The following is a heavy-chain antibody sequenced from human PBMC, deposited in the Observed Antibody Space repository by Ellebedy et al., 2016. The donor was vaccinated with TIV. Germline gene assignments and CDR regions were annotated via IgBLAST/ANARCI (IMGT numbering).Heavy chain of an antibody. D-gene: IGHD3-16*02. CDR1: GYTFTSYG. CDR2: ISAYNGNT. J-gene: IGHJ4*02. CDR3: ARDLGVYYDYVWGSYRYTQFDY. V-gene: IGHV1-18*04. Sequence: ASVKVSCXASGYTFTSYGISWVRQAPGQGLEWMGWISAYNGNTNYAQKLQGRVTMTTDTSTSTAYMELSSLRSEDTAVYYCARDLGVYYDYVWGSYRYTQFDYWGQGTLVTVSS.